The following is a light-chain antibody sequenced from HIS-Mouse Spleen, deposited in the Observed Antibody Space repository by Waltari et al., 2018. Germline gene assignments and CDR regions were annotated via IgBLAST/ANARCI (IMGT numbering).Light chain of an antibody. V-gene: IGLV2-11*01. J-gene: IGLJ2*01. CDR3: CSYAGSYTLV. CDR2: DVS. CDR1: SSDVGGYNY. Sequence: QSALTQPRSVSGSPGQSVTISCTGTSSDVGGYNYVPWYQQHPGTAPKLLIYDVSKRPSGVPDRFSGSKSGNTASLTISGLQAEDEADYYCCSYAGSYTLVFGGGTKLTVL.